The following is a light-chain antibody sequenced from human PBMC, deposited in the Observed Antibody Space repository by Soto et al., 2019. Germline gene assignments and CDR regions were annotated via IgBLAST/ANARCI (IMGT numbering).Light chain of an antibody. J-gene: IGKJ2*01. CDR2: KAS. Sequence: DIQMTQSPSTLSASVGDRVIITCRASQNINVWLAWFQQKPGTAPKLLIYKASILERGVPSRFSGSGSGTEFTLTISSLQPDDFATYYCLQYSVFPYTFGQGTKLEI. CDR3: LQYSVFPYT. V-gene: IGKV1-5*03. CDR1: QNINVW.